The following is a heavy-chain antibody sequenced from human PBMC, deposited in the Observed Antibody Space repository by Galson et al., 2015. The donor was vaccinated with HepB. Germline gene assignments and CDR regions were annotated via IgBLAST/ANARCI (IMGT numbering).Heavy chain of an antibody. CDR3: ARHPSQAFDI. CDR1: GYNFTTYW. Sequence: QSGAEVKKPGESLRISCQGSGYNFTTYWISWLRQMPGRGLEWMGRIDPRDSYIIYSPSFQGHVTISVDKSINTAYVQWSSLMASDTAMYFCARHPSQAFDIWGQGTMVTVSS. CDR2: IDPRDSYI. V-gene: IGHV5-10-1*01. J-gene: IGHJ3*02.